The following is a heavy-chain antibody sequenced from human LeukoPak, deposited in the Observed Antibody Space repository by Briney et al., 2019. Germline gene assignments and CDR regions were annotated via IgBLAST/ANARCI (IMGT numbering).Heavy chain of an antibody. J-gene: IGHJ4*02. V-gene: IGHV3-7*01. CDR2: IKEDGSEI. Sequence: GGSLRLSCAASGFTFSRYWMSWVRQAPGKGLEWVANIKEDGSEIYYVDSVKGRFTISRDNAKNSLYLQMSSLRAEDTAVYYCARGQTWGQGILVIVSS. CDR3: ARGQT. CDR1: GFTFSRYW.